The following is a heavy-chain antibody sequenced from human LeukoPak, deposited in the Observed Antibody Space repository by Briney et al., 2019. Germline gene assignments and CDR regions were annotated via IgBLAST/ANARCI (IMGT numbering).Heavy chain of an antibody. CDR3: ARGRYDSSGYYVLYAFDI. D-gene: IGHD3-22*01. V-gene: IGHV1-2*02. J-gene: IGHJ3*02. CDR1: GYTFTGCY. CDR2: INPNSGGT. Sequence: ASVKVSCKASGYTFTGCYMHWVRQAPGQGLEWMGWINPNSGGTNYAQKFQGRITMTRDTPISTAYMELSRLRSDDTAVYYCARGRYDSSGYYVLYAFDIWGQGTMVTVSS.